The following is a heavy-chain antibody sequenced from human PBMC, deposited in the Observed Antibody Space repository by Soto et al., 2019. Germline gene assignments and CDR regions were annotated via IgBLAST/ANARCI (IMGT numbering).Heavy chain of an antibody. V-gene: IGHV4-59*01. CDR1: GGSISSYY. J-gene: IGHJ3*02. CDR3: ARDRGDAFDI. D-gene: IGHD3-10*01. CDR2: IYYSGST. Sequence: QVQLQESGPGLVKPSETLSLTCTVSGGSISSYYWSWIRQPPGKGLEWIGYIYYSGSTNYNPSLKSRVTISVDTSKNQFSLKLSSVTAADTAVYYCARDRGDAFDIWGQGPMVTVSS.